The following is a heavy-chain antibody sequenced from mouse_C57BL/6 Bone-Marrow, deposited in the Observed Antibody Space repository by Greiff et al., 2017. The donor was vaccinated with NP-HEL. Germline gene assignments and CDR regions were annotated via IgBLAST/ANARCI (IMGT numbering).Heavy chain of an antibody. CDR2: ISSGGDYI. D-gene: IGHD2-10*02. Sequence: DVMLVESGEGLVKPGGSLKLSCAASGFTFSSYAMSWVRQTPEKRLEWVAYISSGGDYIYYADTVKCRFTISRDNARNTLYLQMSSLKSEDTAMYYCTRDGGNRYGNYGFAYGGQGTLVTVSA. CDR3: TRDGGNRYGNYGFAY. CDR1: GFTFSSYA. J-gene: IGHJ3*01. V-gene: IGHV5-9-1*02.